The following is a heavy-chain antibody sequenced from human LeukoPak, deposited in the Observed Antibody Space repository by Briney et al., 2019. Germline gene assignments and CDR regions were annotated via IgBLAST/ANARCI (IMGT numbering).Heavy chain of an antibody. V-gene: IGHV3-33*01. CDR3: ARDRSHYDFWSGYTGGPMDV. Sequence: GGSLRLSCAASGFTFSSYGMHWVLQAPGKGLEWVAVIWYDGSNKYYADSVKGRFTISRDNSKNTLYLQMNSLRAEDTAVYYCARDRSHYDFWSGYTGGPMDVWGQGTTVTVSS. CDR1: GFTFSSYG. J-gene: IGHJ6*02. D-gene: IGHD3-3*01. CDR2: IWYDGSNK.